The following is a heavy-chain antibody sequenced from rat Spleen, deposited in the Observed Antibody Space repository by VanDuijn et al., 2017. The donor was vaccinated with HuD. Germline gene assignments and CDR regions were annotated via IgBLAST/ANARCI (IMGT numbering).Heavy chain of an antibody. Sequence: VQLVESGGGLVQPGKSLKLSCSASGFTFSSYGMHWIRQAPGKGLAWVAYISRSSGTIYADAVKGRFTISRDNAKNTLYLQLNSLKSEDTAIYYCARTTTTEDYWGQGVMVTVSS. CDR3: ARTTTTEDY. CDR2: ISRSSGT. V-gene: IGHV5-62*01. D-gene: IGHD1-1*01. J-gene: IGHJ2*01. CDR1: GFTFSSYG.